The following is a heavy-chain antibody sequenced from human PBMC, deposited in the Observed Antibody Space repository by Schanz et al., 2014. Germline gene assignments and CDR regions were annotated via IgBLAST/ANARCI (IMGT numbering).Heavy chain of an antibody. CDR1: GFTVNNYA. V-gene: IGHV3-23*01. Sequence: EVQLLESGGGLVQPGGSLRLSCAASGFTVNNYAMNWVRQAPRRGLEWVSGITRQGTTYYADFVKGRFSISRDLSSNTLYLQMNSLRADDSAIYYCAKDHPSSGWPAFDVWGQGTQVTVSS. CDR3: AKDHPSSGWPAFDV. D-gene: IGHD6-19*01. J-gene: IGHJ4*02. CDR2: ITRQGTT.